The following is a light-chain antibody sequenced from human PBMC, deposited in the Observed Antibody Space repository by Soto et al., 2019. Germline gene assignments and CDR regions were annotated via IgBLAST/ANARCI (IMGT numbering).Light chain of an antibody. Sequence: QSALTQPPSASGSPGQSVTISCAGTSSDVGGYNYVSWYQQYPGKVPKLMIYEVSERPSGVPDRFSDSKSGTTAFLTVSGLQAEDEADYYCLSYADTDDVFGTGTKVTVL. CDR3: LSYADTDDV. CDR1: SSDVGGYNY. V-gene: IGLV2-8*01. CDR2: EVS. J-gene: IGLJ1*01.